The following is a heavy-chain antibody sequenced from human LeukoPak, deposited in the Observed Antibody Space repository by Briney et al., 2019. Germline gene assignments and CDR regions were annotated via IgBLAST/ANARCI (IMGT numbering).Heavy chain of an antibody. V-gene: IGHV3-15*01. D-gene: IGHD6-6*01. CDR2: IKSKTDGGTT. J-gene: IGHJ4*02. CDR3: TTDQYSGTMTFDY. CDR1: GVTFNNAW. Sequence: GGSLRLSCAASGVTFNNAWMSWVRQAPGKGLEWVGRIKSKTDGGTTDYAAPVKGRFTISRDDSRNTLYLRMNSLKREDTAVYYCTTDQYSGTMTFDYWGQGTLVTVSS.